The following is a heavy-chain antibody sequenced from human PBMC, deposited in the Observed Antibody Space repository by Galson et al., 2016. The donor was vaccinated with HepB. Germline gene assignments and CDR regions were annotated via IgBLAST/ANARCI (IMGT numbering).Heavy chain of an antibody. V-gene: IGHV3-11*04. CDR2: IRYSGDPM. J-gene: IGHJ5*02. D-gene: IGHD5-18*01. Sequence: SLRLSCAASGFRFSDYFMAWIRQAPGKGLEWVSHIRYSGDPMSYADSVMGRFTISRDNDKNSLFLRMDRLRAEDTAVYYCAREVGYSYILPINWFDPWGQGTLVTVSP. CDR1: GFRFSDYF. CDR3: AREVGYSYILPINWFDP.